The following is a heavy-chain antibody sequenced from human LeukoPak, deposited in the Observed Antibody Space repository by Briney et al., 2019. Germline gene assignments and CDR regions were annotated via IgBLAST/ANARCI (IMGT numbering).Heavy chain of an antibody. CDR1: GYTLTELS. J-gene: IGHJ6*03. CDR2: FDPEDGET. V-gene: IGHV1-24*01. CDR3: ATDQSSGGYYYYMDV. Sequence: ASVKVSCKVSGYTLTELSMHWVRQAPGKGLEWMGGFDPEDGETIYAQKFQGRVTMTEDTSTDTAYMELSSLRSEDTAVYYCATDQSSGGYYYYMDVWGKGTTVTVSS. D-gene: IGHD1-26*01.